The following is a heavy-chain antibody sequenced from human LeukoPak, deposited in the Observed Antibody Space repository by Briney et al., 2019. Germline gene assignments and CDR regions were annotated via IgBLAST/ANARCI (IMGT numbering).Heavy chain of an antibody. J-gene: IGHJ4*02. CDR2: LSAYNGNT. CDR3: ARLPLGDDYGDLDYFDY. V-gene: IGHV1-18*04. CDR1: GYTFTSYD. D-gene: IGHD4-17*01. Sequence: GASVKVSCKASGYTFTSYDISWVLQAPGQGREWMGWLSAYNGNTNYAQNLQGRVTMTTDTSTSTAYMELRSLRSDDTAVYYCARLPLGDDYGDLDYFDYWGQGSLVTVSS.